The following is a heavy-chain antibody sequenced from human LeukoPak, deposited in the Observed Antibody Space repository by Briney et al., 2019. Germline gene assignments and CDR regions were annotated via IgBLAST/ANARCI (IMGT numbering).Heavy chain of an antibody. D-gene: IGHD1-1*01. CDR2: IITTSSPI. J-gene: IGHJ4*02. CDR3: ARDHDSAFDY. CDR1: GFTFSSYA. Sequence: GGSLRLSCAASGFTFSSYALNWVRQAPGKGLEWVSYIITTSSPIYYADSVKGRFTISRDNAKNSLYLQMNSLRDEDTAVYYCARDHDSAFDYWGQGTLVTVSS. V-gene: IGHV3-48*02.